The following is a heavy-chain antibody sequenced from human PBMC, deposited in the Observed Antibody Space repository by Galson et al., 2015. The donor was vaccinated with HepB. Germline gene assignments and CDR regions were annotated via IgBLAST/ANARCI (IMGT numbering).Heavy chain of an antibody. D-gene: IGHD6-13*01. CDR1: GFTFSSYT. J-gene: IGHJ4*02. CDR3: ARSTRAAGGLAFDH. Sequence: SLRLSCAASGFTFSSYTMNWVRQAPGKGLEWVSSISISSTYIYYADSMKGRFTISRDNAKNSVYLQMISLRAEDTAVYYCARSTRAAGGLAFDHWGQGTRVTVSS. CDR2: ISISSTYI. V-gene: IGHV3-21*06.